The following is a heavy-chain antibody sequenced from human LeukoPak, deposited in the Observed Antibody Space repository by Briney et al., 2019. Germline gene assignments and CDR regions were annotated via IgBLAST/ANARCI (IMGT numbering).Heavy chain of an antibody. J-gene: IGHJ4*02. CDR2: IIPIFGTA. CDR3: ARFSPSGTGIDY. Sequence: SVKVSCKASGGTFSSYAISWVRQAPGQGLEWMGGIIPIFGTANYAQKFQGRVTITTDESTSTAYMELSSLRSEDTAVYYCARFSPSGTGIDYWGQGTLVTLSS. D-gene: IGHD3-10*01. V-gene: IGHV1-69*05. CDR1: GGTFSSYA.